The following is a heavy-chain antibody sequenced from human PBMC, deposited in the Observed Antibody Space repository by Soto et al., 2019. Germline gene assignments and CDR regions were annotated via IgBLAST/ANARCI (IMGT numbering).Heavy chain of an antibody. Sequence: ASVKVSCKASGYTFTGYYMHWVRQAAGQGLEWMGWINPNSGATNYAQKFQDRVTMTRDTSISTAYMELSRLRSDDTAVYYCARAGGSGRLGAKWFDPWGQGTLVTVSS. D-gene: IGHD3-10*01. CDR3: ARAGGSGRLGAKWFDP. J-gene: IGHJ5*02. V-gene: IGHV1-2*02. CDR1: GYTFTGYY. CDR2: INPNSGAT.